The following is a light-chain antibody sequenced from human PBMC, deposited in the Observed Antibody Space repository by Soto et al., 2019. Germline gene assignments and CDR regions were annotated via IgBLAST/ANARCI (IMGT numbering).Light chain of an antibody. Sequence: GDRVTITCRASQTISTWMAWYQQKPGKAPKLLVYDASTLQSGVASRFSGSGSGTEFTLTISSLQPDDFATYYCQHYNSYSEAFGQGTKVDI. CDR2: DAS. J-gene: IGKJ1*01. CDR1: QTISTW. CDR3: QHYNSYSEA. V-gene: IGKV1-5*01.